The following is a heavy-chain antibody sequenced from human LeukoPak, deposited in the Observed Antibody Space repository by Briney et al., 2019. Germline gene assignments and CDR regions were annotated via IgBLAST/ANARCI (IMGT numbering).Heavy chain of an antibody. CDR3: ARGVVVTAYFDY. CDR2: IYHSGST. J-gene: IGHJ4*02. D-gene: IGHD2-21*02. Sequence: PSETLSLTCTVSGGSISSYSWSWIRQPPGKGLEWIGYIYHSGSTYYNPSLKSRVTISVDRSKNQFSLKLSSVTAADTAVYYCARGVVVTAYFDYWGQGTLVTVSS. V-gene: IGHV4-30-2*01. CDR1: GGSISSYS.